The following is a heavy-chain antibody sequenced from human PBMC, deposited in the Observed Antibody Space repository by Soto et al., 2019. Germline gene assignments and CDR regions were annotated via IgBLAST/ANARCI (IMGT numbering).Heavy chain of an antibody. Sequence: QVQLVQSGAEVKKPGASVKVSCKASGYTFTSYGISWVRQAPGQGLEWMGWISAYNGNTNYAQKLEGRVTITTHTATSTASMELRSLRSDDTAVYYCARYPIVGATAVKRPHGIDVRGQGTTVTVSS. D-gene: IGHD1-26*01. CDR1: GYTFTSYG. CDR2: ISAYNGNT. CDR3: ARYPIVGATAVKRPHGIDV. V-gene: IGHV1-18*01. J-gene: IGHJ6*02.